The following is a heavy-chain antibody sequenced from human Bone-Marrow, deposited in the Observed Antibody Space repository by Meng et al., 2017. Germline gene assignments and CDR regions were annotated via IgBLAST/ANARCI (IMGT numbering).Heavy chain of an antibody. Sequence: VQRGYAGAALNKPGASVKVSCKPSGYNCPDYWLHWVRRAPGQGLEWMARIDPKSGDTHYAQRFQGRVTMTGDTSISTAYMELSGLRSDDTAMYYCARDEDISAAGKLFGDYWGQGTLVTVSS. CDR2: IDPKSGDT. J-gene: IGHJ4*02. CDR3: ARDEDISAAGKLFGDY. CDR1: GYNCPDYW. D-gene: IGHD6-13*01. V-gene: IGHV1-2*06.